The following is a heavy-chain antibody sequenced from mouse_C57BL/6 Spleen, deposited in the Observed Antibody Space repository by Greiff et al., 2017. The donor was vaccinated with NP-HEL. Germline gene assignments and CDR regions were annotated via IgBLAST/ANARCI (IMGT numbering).Heavy chain of an antibody. CDR2: INPSSGYT. Sequence: VQLQQSGAELAKPGASVKLSCKASGYTFTSYWMHWVKQRPGQGLEWIGYINPSSGYTKYNQKFKYKATLTADKSSSTAYMQLSSLTYEDSAVYYCARRRMDYWGQGTSVTVSS. J-gene: IGHJ4*01. CDR1: GYTFTSYW. CDR3: ARRRMDY. V-gene: IGHV1-7*01.